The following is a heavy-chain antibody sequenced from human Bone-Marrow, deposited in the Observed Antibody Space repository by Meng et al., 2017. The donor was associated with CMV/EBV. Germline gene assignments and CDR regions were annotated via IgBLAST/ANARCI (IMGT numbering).Heavy chain of an antibody. CDR1: GFSVSSSY. CDR3: ARSSRSGSYPHYFDY. J-gene: IGHJ4*02. D-gene: IGHD1-26*01. Sequence: GESLKISCAASGFSVSSSYMSWVRQAPGKGLEWVSVIYAAGRTYYADSVKGRFTISRDNSENMVYLLMDSLTDEDTAVFYCARSSRSGSYPHYFDYWGEGTLVTVSS. V-gene: IGHV3-53*01. CDR2: IYAAGRT.